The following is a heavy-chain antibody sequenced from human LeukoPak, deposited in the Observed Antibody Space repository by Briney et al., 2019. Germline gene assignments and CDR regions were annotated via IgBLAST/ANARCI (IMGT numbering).Heavy chain of an antibody. V-gene: IGHV4-39*01. J-gene: IGHJ4*02. D-gene: IGHD4/OR15-4a*01. CDR1: GGSISSSSYY. Sequence: SETLSLTCTVSGGSISSSSYYWGWIRQPPGKGLEWIGTIYYSGSTYYNPSLKSRVTISVDTSKNQFSLKLTSVTAADTAVYYCARQGSNTYYFDYWGQGTLVTVSS. CDR3: ARQGSNTYYFDY. CDR2: IYYSGST.